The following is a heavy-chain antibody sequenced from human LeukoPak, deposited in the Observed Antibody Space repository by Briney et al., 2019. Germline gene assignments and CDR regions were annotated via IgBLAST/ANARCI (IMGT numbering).Heavy chain of an antibody. CDR1: GFTFSDYY. CDR3: AKGFRSDGTCYSSVDY. J-gene: IGHJ4*02. V-gene: IGHV3-11*01. CDR2: ISSSGSTI. Sequence: GGSLRLSCAASGFTFSDYYMSWIRQAPGKGLEWVSYISSSGSTIYYADSVKGRFTISRDNSKNTLYLQMNSLRDEDTAIYYCAKGFRSDGTCYSSVDYWGQGTLVTVSS. D-gene: IGHD2-15*01.